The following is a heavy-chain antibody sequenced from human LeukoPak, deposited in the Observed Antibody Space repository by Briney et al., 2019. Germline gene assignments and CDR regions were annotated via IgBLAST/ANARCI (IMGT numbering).Heavy chain of an antibody. CDR1: GFTFSSYA. V-gene: IGHV3-30-3*01. CDR3: ARGRLGMDV. Sequence: GGSLRLSCAASGFTFSSYAMHWVRQAPGKGLEWVAVISYDGSNKYYADSVKGRFTISRDNSKNTVYLQMNSLRAEDTAVYFCARGRLGMDVWGQGTTVTVSS. CDR2: ISYDGSNK. J-gene: IGHJ6*02.